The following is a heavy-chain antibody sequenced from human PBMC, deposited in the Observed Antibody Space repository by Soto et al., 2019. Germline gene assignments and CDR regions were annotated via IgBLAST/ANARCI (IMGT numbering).Heavy chain of an antibody. D-gene: IGHD2-2*01. CDR2: IYPGDSDT. CDR3: ARDMVGRDCSSTSCYGGAIDV. V-gene: IGHV5-51*01. CDR1: GYSFTSYW. Sequence: GESLKISCKGSGYSFTSYWIGWVRQMPGKGLEWVGVIYPGDSDTRYSPSFQGQVTISADKSISTAYLQWSRLKASETAMDYCARDMVGRDCSSTSCYGGAIDVWGKGTTVTVSS. J-gene: IGHJ6*04.